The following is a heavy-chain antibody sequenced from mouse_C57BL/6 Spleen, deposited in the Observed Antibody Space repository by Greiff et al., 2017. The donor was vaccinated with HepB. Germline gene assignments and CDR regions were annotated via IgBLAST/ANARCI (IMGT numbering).Heavy chain of an antibody. D-gene: IGHD1-1*01. J-gene: IGHJ4*01. CDR2: INPNNGGT. CDR3: AITVVATRRSMDY. Sequence: EVQLQQSGPELVKPGASVKISCKASGYTFTDYYMNWVKQSHGKSLEWIGDINPNNGGTSYNQKFKGKATLTVDKSSSTAYMELRSLTSEDSAVYYCAITVVATRRSMDYWGQGTSVTVSS. CDR1: GYTFTDYY. V-gene: IGHV1-26*01.